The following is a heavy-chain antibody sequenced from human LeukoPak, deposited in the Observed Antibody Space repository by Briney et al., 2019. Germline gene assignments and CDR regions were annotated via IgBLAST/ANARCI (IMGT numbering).Heavy chain of an antibody. CDR3: GRDPKLGIRGYTYGYIDH. CDR2: INTNTGNP. D-gene: IGHD5-18*01. Sequence: VASVKVSCKASGYTFTSYAMNWVRQAPGQGLEWMGWINTNTGNPSYAQAFFTGRYVFSLDTSASTAYLQINGLKADDTAVYYCGRDPKLGIRGYTYGYIDHWGQGTLLTVAS. CDR1: GYTFTSYA. J-gene: IGHJ4*02. V-gene: IGHV7-4-1*02.